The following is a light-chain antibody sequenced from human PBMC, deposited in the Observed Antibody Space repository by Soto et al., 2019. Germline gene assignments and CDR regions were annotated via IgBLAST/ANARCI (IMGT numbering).Light chain of an antibody. CDR3: QQYYHSPRT. CDR1: QRVSSRY. V-gene: IGKV3-20*01. CDR2: GSS. J-gene: IGKJ1*01. Sequence: EIVLTQSPGTLSLSPGERATISCRASQRVSSRYFAWFQQRPGQVPRLLIFGSSSRAPGIPDRFNGSGSGTDFTLTISRLEPEDFGVYYCQQYYHSPRTFGQGSKVEIK.